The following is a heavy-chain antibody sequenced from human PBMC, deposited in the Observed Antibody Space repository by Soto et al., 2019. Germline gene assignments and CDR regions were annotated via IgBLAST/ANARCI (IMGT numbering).Heavy chain of an antibody. Sequence: QVQMQESGPGLVKTSQTLSLTCTVSGGSISSGDYYWSWILQPPGKGLEWIGYIYYSGSTYYNPSLKSRVTIAVDTSKNQFSLKLSSVTAADTAVYYCARGGGGYAETKTYDSWGLGTLVTVSS. CDR1: GGSISSGDYY. D-gene: IGHD5-12*01. CDR2: IYYSGST. CDR3: ARGGGGYAETKTYDS. J-gene: IGHJ4*02. V-gene: IGHV4-30-4*01.